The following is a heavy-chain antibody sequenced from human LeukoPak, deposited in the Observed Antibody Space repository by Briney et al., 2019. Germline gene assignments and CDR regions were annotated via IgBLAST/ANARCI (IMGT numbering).Heavy chain of an antibody. CDR3: ARGSWSAADTNIDY. Sequence: GGSLILSCAASGFTLSTYWMHWVRQGPGKGLVWVSCINSDGSRTTYADSVKGRFTISRDNAKNTLYLQMNTLRVEDTAVYYCARGSWSAADTNIDYWGQGTLVTVSS. J-gene: IGHJ4*02. CDR2: INSDGSRT. D-gene: IGHD6-13*01. CDR1: GFTLSTYW. V-gene: IGHV3-74*01.